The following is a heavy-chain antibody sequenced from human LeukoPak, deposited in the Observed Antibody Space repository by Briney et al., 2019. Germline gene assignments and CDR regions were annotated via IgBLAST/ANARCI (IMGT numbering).Heavy chain of an antibody. Sequence: PSQTLSLTCTVSGGSVSTGSYYWSWIRQPAGRGLEWIGHIHTSGTMNYNASLKSRVRMSVETSKNQFSLRLSSVTAADTAMYYCARGRRIVVLPGRGYFDLWGRGTLVTVSS. CDR3: ARGRRIVVLPGRGYFDL. J-gene: IGHJ2*01. CDR2: IHTSGTM. V-gene: IGHV4-61*09. CDR1: GGSVSTGSYY. D-gene: IGHD4/OR15-4a*01.